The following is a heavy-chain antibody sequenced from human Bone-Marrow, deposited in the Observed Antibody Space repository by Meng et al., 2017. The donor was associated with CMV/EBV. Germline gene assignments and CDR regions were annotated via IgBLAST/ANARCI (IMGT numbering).Heavy chain of an antibody. CDR2: IRYDGSNK. J-gene: IGHJ6*02. CDR3: ARDKRIPRKGYYYYYYGMDF. D-gene: IGHD2-15*01. V-gene: IGHV3-30*02. Sequence: GESLKISCAASGFTFSSYGMHWVRQAPGKGLEWVAFIRYDGSNKYYADSVKGRFTISRDNSKNSLYLQMNSLRAEDTAVYYCARDKRIPRKGYYYYYYGMDFWGQGTTVNVSS. CDR1: GFTFSSYG.